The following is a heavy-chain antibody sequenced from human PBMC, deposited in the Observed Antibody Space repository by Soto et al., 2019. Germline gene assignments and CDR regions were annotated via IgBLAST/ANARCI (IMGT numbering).Heavy chain of an antibody. V-gene: IGHV3-48*01. J-gene: IGHJ4*02. CDR2: ISSSSSTI. CDR1: GFTFSSYS. CDR3: ARDINDYSNYAVDY. Sequence: EVQLVESGGGLVQPGGSLRLSCAASGFTFSSYSMNWVRQAPGKGLEWVSYISSSSSTIYDADSVKGRFTISRDNAKNSLYLQMNSLRAEDTAVYYCARDINDYSNYAVDYWGQGTLVTVSS. D-gene: IGHD4-4*01.